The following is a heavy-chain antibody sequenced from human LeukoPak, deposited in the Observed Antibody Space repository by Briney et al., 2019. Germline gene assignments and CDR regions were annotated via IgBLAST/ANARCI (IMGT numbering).Heavy chain of an antibody. Sequence: GASVKVSCKASGGSFSNYVITWVRQAPGQGLEWMGWISAYNGNTNYAQKLQGRVTMTTDTSTSTAYMELRSLRSDDTAVYYCARDGYYDSSGYSDYWGQGTLVTVSS. CDR2: ISAYNGNT. D-gene: IGHD3-22*01. CDR1: GGSFSNYV. V-gene: IGHV1-18*01. CDR3: ARDGYYDSSGYSDY. J-gene: IGHJ4*02.